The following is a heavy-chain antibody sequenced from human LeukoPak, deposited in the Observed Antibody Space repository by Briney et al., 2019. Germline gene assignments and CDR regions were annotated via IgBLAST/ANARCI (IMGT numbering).Heavy chain of an antibody. CDR2: IYPGDSDT. CDR3: ARRPYYYDSSGYYFDY. V-gene: IGHV5-51*01. Sequence: GESLKISCKGSGYSFTSYWIGWVRQMPGKGLEWMGIIYPGDSDTRYSPSFQGQVTISADKSISTAYLQWSSLKASDTAMYYCARRPYYYDSSGYYFDYWGQGTLDTVSS. J-gene: IGHJ4*02. D-gene: IGHD3-22*01. CDR1: GYSFTSYW.